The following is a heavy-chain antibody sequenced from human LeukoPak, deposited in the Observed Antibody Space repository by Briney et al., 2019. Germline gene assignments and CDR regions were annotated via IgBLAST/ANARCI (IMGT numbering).Heavy chain of an antibody. CDR2: IYYSGST. Sequence: PSETLSLTCTVSGGSISSSSYYWGWIRQPPGKGLEWIGSIYYSGSTYYNPSLKSRVTISVDTSKNQFSLKLSSVIAADTAVYYCARVGFLRTGYRRAFDIWGQGTMVTVSS. CDR3: ARVGFLRTGYRRAFDI. V-gene: IGHV4-39*07. D-gene: IGHD3-9*01. CDR1: GGSISSSSYY. J-gene: IGHJ3*02.